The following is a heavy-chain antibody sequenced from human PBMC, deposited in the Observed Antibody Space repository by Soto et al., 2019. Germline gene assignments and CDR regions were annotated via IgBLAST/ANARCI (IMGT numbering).Heavy chain of an antibody. J-gene: IGHJ4*02. CDR2: ITPNGGST. Sequence: QVQLVQSGAEVKKPVASVKVSCKASGYIFTNSYIHWVRQAPGQGLEWMGIITPNGGSTNSAQKVQGRSTWTRDTSTSTVYMDRSSRRSEDTAVYYCARGLYSGDYWGQGTLVTVSS. CDR3: ARGLYSGDY. CDR1: GYIFTNSY. V-gene: IGHV1-46*01. D-gene: IGHD3-10*01.